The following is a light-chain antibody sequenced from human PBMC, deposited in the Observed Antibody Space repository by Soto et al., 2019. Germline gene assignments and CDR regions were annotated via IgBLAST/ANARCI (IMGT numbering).Light chain of an antibody. CDR2: SND. J-gene: IGLJ2*01. CDR3: AAWDESLSGPV. V-gene: IGLV1-44*01. CDR1: SSNIGSNT. Sequence: QSVLTQPPSASGTPGQRVTISCSGSSSNIGSNTVNWYQQVPGTAPKLLIYSNDQRPSGVPDRFSGSKSGTSASLAISGRQSEDEADYSCAAWDESLSGPVFGGGTKVTVL.